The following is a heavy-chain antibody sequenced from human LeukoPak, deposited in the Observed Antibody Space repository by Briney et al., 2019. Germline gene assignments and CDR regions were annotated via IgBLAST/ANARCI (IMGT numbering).Heavy chain of an antibody. D-gene: IGHD3-22*01. CDR3: ARHRRDYYDSSGYSPFDY. J-gene: IGHJ4*02. CDR2: IYPGDSDT. CDR1: GYSFTSYW. Sequence: GESLKISCKGSGYSFTSYWIVWVRQMPGKGLEWMGIIYPGDSDTRYSPSFQGQVTISADKSISTAYLQWSSLKASDTAMYYCARHRRDYYDSSGYSPFDYWGQGTLVTVSS. V-gene: IGHV5-51*01.